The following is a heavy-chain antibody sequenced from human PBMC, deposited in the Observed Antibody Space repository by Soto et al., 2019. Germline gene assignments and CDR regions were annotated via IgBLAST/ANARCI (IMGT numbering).Heavy chain of an antibody. V-gene: IGHV3-30*18. CDR1: GFTFSSYG. CDR2: ISYDGSNK. CDR3: AKDWRLLCYCYYGMDV. Sequence: SLRLSCAASGFTFSSYGMHWVRQDPGKGLEWVAVISYDGSNKYYADSVKGRFTISRDNSKNTLYLQMNSLRAEDTAVYYCAKDWRLLCYCYYGMDVWGQGTTVTVSS. J-gene: IGHJ6*02. D-gene: IGHD2-15*01.